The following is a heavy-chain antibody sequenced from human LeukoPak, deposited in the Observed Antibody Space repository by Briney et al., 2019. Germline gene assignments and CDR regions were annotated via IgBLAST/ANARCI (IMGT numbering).Heavy chain of an antibody. J-gene: IGHJ4*02. D-gene: IGHD1-20*01. CDR2: ISYDGSNK. Sequence: GRSLRLSCAASGFTFSSYAMHWVRQAPGKGLEWVAVISYDGSNKYYADSVKGRFTISRDNSKNTLYLQMNSLRAEDTAVYYCARDLTGTVDYWGQGTLVTVSS. V-gene: IGHV3-30-3*01. CDR1: GFTFSSYA. CDR3: ARDLTGTVDY.